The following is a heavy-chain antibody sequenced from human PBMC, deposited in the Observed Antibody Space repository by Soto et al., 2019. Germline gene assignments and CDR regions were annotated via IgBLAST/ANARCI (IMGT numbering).Heavy chain of an antibody. V-gene: IGHV3-30*18. D-gene: IGHD1-26*01. CDR3: AKDRGSYYYAFDI. J-gene: IGHJ3*02. CDR2: ISYDGSNK. CDR1: GFTFSSYG. Sequence: SLRLSCAASGFTFSSYGMHWVRQAPGKGLEWVAVISYDGSNKYYADSVKGRFTISRDNSKNTLYLQMNSLRAEDTAVYYCAKDRGSYYYAFDICGPGTIVTVSS.